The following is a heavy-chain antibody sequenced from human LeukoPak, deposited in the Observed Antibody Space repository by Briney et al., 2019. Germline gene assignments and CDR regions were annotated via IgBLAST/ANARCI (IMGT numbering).Heavy chain of an antibody. D-gene: IGHD3-22*01. CDR3: ARSERAGLYYDSSGYYYDWCFDL. J-gene: IGHJ2*01. CDR1: GYTFAAHY. V-gene: IGHV1-2*02. CDR2: VNPKSGGT. Sequence: GASVKDSCKASGYTFAAHYLHWVRQAPGQGLEWMGWVNPKSGGTNYAQKFQGRVTMTRDTSINTAYMELRRLRSDDPDVYYCARSERAGLYYDSSGYYYDWCFDLWGRGTLATVSS.